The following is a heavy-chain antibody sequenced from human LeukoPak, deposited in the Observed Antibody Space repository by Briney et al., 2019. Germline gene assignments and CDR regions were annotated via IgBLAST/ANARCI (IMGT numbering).Heavy chain of an antibody. CDR1: GFTFSDYY. Sequence: GGSLRLSCAASGFTFSDYYMSWIRQAPGKGLEWVSYISSSGNIIYYADSVKGRLTISRDNAKNSLYLQMNSLRAEGTAVYYCARRRYNWNAIDYWGQGTLVTVSS. V-gene: IGHV3-11*01. CDR3: ARRRYNWNAIDY. D-gene: IGHD1-20*01. J-gene: IGHJ4*02. CDR2: ISSSGNII.